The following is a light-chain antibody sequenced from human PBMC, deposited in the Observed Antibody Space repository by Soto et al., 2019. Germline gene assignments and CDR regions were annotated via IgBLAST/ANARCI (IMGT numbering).Light chain of an antibody. CDR1: SSDVGGHNY. CDR2: SVS. CDR3: CSYAGSYTYV. Sequence: QSALTQPRSVSGSPGQSVTISCTGTSSDVGGHNYVSWYQQYPGKAPKLLLSSVSKRPSGVPDRFSGSKSGNTASLTISGLQAEDEADYYCCSYAGSYTYVFGTGTKVPS. J-gene: IGLJ1*01. V-gene: IGLV2-11*01.